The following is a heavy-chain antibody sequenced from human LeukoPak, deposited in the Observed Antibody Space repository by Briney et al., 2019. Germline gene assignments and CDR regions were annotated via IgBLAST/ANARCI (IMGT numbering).Heavy chain of an antibody. J-gene: IGHJ4*02. CDR2: INSDGSST. CDR3: ASHRIRDGYTFLFDY. CDR1: GFTFSSYW. V-gene: IGHV3-74*01. Sequence: QPGGSLRLSCAAAGFTFSSYWMHWVRQAAGKGLVWVSRINSDGSSTSYADSVKGRFTISRDNAKNTLYLQMNSLRAEDTAAYYCASHRIRDGYTFLFDYWRQGTLVTVSS. D-gene: IGHD5-24*01.